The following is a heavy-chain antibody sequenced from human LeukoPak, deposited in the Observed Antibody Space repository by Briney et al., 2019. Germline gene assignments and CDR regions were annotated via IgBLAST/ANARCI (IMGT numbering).Heavy chain of an antibody. V-gene: IGHV4-38-2*01. J-gene: IGHJ4*02. CDR2: IYHSGST. Sequence: SETLSLTCAVYGGSFSGYYWGWIRQPPGKGLEWIGSIYHSGSTYYNPSLKSRVTISVDTSKNQFALKLSSVTAADTAVYYCARGITMIVVVPGPFDYWGQGTLVTVSS. CDR1: GGSFSGYY. CDR3: ARGITMIVVVPGPFDY. D-gene: IGHD3-22*01.